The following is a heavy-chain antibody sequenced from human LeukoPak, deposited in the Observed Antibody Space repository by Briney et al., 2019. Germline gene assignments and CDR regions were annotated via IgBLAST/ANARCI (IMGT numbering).Heavy chain of an antibody. V-gene: IGHV1-46*01. CDR3: ARPVGYDFWSGYSFDY. CDR2: INPSGGST. D-gene: IGHD3-3*01. J-gene: IGHJ4*02. CDR1: GYTFTSYY. Sequence: ASVKVSCKASGYTFTSYYMHWVRQAPGQGLEWMGIINPSGGSTSYAQKFQGRVTMTRDTSTSTVYMELSSLRSEDTAVYYCARPVGYDFWSGYSFDYWGQGTLVTVSS.